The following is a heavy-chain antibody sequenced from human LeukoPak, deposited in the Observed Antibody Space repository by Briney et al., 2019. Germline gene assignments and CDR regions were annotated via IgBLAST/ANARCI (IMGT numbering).Heavy chain of an antibody. D-gene: IGHD5-12*01. CDR3: ARARPSMWIDY. J-gene: IGHJ4*02. Sequence: PGGSLRLSCAASGFPLSSYAMSWVRQVPGKGLEGVSATSSSDDGTYHADSVRGRFTIYRDNFRNTLYLQMNSLRPEDTAVYYCARARPSMWIDYWGQGTLVTVSS. CDR1: GFPLSSYA. V-gene: IGHV3-23*01. CDR2: TSSSDDGT.